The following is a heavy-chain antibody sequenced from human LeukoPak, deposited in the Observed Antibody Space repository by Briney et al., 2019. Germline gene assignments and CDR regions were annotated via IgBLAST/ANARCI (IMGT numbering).Heavy chain of an antibody. J-gene: IGHJ5*02. V-gene: IGHV4-59*01. CDR1: GGSISSYY. Sequence: SETLSLTCTVSGGSISSYYWSWIRQPPGNGLEWMGYIYYSGSTNYNPSLKSRVTISVDTSKNQFSLKLSSVTAADTAVYYCARAYPGYSSGWYVYWFDPWGQGTLVTVSS. CDR2: IYYSGST. D-gene: IGHD6-19*01. CDR3: ARAYPGYSSGWYVYWFDP.